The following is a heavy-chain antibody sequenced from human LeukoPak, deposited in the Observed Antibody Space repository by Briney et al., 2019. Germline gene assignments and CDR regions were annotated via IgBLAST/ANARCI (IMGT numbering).Heavy chain of an antibody. CDR2: IYTSGST. CDR3: ARARYDSSGYLSFDP. D-gene: IGHD3-22*01. V-gene: IGHV4-4*07. Sequence: SETLSLTCTVAGGSISSYYWSWIRQPAGKELEWIGSIYTSGSTNYNPSLKSRLTMSVDTSKNQFSLKLSSVTAADTAVYYCARARYDSSGYLSFDPWGQGTLVTVSS. J-gene: IGHJ5*02. CDR1: GGSISSYY.